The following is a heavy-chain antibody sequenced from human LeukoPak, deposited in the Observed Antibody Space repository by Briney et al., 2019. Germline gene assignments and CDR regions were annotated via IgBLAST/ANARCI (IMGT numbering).Heavy chain of an antibody. Sequence: PGGSLRLSCAASGFTVSSNYMSWVRQAPGKGLEWVANIKKDGSEKYYVDSVKGRFTFSRDNAKNSLYLQMNSLRAEDTAVYYCARGNTIFGVALLDYWGQGTRVTVSS. J-gene: IGHJ4*02. D-gene: IGHD3-3*01. V-gene: IGHV3-7*01. CDR2: IKKDGSEK. CDR3: ARGNTIFGVALLDY. CDR1: GFTVSSNY.